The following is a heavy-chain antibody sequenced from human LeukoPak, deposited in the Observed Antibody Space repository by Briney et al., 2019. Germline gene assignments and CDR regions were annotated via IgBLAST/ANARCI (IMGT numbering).Heavy chain of an antibody. D-gene: IGHD5-24*01. V-gene: IGHV3-7*01. CDR3: ARERDGRFFDY. J-gene: IGHJ4*02. CDR2: INQDGSEK. CDR1: GLIFRSYW. Sequence: PGGSLRLSCAVSGLIFRSYWMSWVRQAPGKGLEWVASINQDGSEKYFVDSVKGRFTISRDNAKNSLHLQMNTLRAEDTAVYYCARERDGRFFDYWGQGTLVTVSS.